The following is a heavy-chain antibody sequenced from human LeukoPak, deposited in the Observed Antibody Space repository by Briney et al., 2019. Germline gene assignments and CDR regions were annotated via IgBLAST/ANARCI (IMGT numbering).Heavy chain of an antibody. CDR1: GFTFDDYA. CDR2: ITTSSSYM. V-gene: IGHV3-21*06. CDR3: VRDPTGGDF. Sequence: PGGSLRLSCAASGFTFDDYAMHWVRQAPGKGLEWVSSITTSSSYMYYADSVRGRFTISRDNAENSLYLQMSSLRDEDTAVYYCVRDPTGGDFWGQGTLVTVSS. J-gene: IGHJ4*01. D-gene: IGHD2-15*01.